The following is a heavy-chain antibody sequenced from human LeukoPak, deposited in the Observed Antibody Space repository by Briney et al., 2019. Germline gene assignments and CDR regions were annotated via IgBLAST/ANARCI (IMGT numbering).Heavy chain of an antibody. CDR1: GYTFTSYY. CDR2: INPNSGGT. V-gene: IGHV1-2*02. CDR3: AMLWFGELSAFDY. J-gene: IGHJ4*02. Sequence: VASVKVSCKASGYTFTSYYMHWVRQAPGQGLEWMGWINPNSGGTNYAQKFQGRVTMTRDTSISTAYMELSRLRSDDTAVYYCAMLWFGELSAFDYWGQGTLVTVSS. D-gene: IGHD3-10*01.